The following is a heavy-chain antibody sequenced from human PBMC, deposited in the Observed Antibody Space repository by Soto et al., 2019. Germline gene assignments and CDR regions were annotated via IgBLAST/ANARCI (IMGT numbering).Heavy chain of an antibody. V-gene: IGHV1-18*04. CDR1: GYTFTSYG. D-gene: IGHD1-1*01. CDR3: ARVTTTMESPFNI. Sequence: QVQLVQSGGEVKKPGASVKVSCKASGYTFTSYGITWVRQAPGQGLEWMGWISPYNGDTKYAQKFQGRVTMTTDTSTSTVNMELRSLRSDDTAMYYCARVTTTMESPFNIWCQGTMVTISS. J-gene: IGHJ3*02. CDR2: ISPYNGDT.